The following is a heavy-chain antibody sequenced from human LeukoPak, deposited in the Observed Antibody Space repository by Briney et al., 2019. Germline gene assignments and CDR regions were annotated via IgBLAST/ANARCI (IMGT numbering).Heavy chain of an antibody. D-gene: IGHD3-16*01. CDR1: GFTFSSNW. J-gene: IGHJ6*02. CDR2: IKLDGEK. V-gene: IGHV3-7*04. Sequence: GGSLRLSCAVSGFTFSSNWINWVRRAPGRGLEWVASIKLDGEKYYVDSVKGRFTISRDNAKNSLYLQMNSLRAEDTAVYYCARVLWGQNYYYGMDVWGQGTTVTVSS. CDR3: ARVLWGQNYYYGMDV.